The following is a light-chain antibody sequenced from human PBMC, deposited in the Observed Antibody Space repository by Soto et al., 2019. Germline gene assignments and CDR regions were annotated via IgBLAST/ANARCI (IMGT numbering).Light chain of an antibody. J-gene: IGKJ1*01. CDR2: DAS. CDR3: QQRSNWPPWT. Sequence: EIVLTQSPATLSLSPGEIATLSCGASQSVSTYLAWYQQKPGQAPRLLIYDASNRATGIPARFSGSGSGTDFTLTISSLEPEDFAVYYCQQRSNWPPWTFGQGTKVEIK. CDR1: QSVSTY. V-gene: IGKV3-11*01.